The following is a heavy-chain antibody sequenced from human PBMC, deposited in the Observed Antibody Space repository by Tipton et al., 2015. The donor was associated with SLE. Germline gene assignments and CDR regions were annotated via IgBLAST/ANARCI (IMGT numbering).Heavy chain of an antibody. J-gene: IGHJ4*02. CDR2: ISHSGST. CDR3: ARQGEESGYTYAIDY. CDR1: GGSFSGYY. Sequence: TLSLTCAVYGGSFSGYYWSWVRQPPGKALEWIGEISHSGSTNYNPSLKRRITISLDTSKKQFSLNLTSVTAADTAVYYCARQGEESGYTYAIDYWGQGTLVTVSS. V-gene: IGHV4-34*01. D-gene: IGHD5-18*01.